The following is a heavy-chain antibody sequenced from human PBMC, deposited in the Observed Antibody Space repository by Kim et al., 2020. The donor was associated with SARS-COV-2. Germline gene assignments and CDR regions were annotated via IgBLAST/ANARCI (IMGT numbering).Heavy chain of an antibody. J-gene: IGHJ4*02. CDR3: AKLVGATDNWVNGNF. V-gene: IGHV3-23*02. Sequence: GDSVKGRFHNSRDNSSNTVYLQMNSLRLEDTAVYYCAKLVGATDNWVNGNFWGQGALVTVSS. D-gene: IGHD1-26*01.